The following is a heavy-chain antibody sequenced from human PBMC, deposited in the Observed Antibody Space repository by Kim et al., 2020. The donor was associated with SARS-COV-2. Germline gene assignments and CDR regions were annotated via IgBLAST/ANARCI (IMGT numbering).Heavy chain of an antibody. CDR1: GFTFSSYA. CDR2: ISGSGGST. D-gene: IGHD3-10*01. Sequence: GGSLRLSCAASGFTFSSYAMSWVRQAPGKGLEWVSAISGSGGSTYYADSVKGRFTISRDNSKNTLYLQMNSLRAEDTAVYYCAKLTGVYYYGSGTFQHWGQGTLVTVSS. CDR3: AKLTGVYYYGSGTFQH. V-gene: IGHV3-23*01. J-gene: IGHJ1*01.